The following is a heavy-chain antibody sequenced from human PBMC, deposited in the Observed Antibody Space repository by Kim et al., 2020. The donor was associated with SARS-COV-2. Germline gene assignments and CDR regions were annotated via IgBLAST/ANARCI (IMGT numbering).Heavy chain of an antibody. CDR2: ISSSSSYI. V-gene: IGHV3-21*01. D-gene: IGHD5-18*01. CDR3: ARNYNGYSYGFDY. J-gene: IGHJ4*02. CDR1: GFTFSSYS. Sequence: GGSLRLSCAASGFTFSSYSMNWVRQAPGKGLEWVSSISSSSSYIYYADSVKGRFTISRDNAKNSLYLQMNSLRAEDTAVYYCARNYNGYSYGFDYWGQGTLVTVSS.